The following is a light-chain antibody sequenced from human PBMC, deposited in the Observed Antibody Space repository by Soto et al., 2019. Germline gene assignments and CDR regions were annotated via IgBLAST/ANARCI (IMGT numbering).Light chain of an antibody. CDR3: SSYRTGGPFV. J-gene: IGLJ1*01. CDR2: EVS. V-gene: IGLV2-14*01. CDR1: YSDVGGYNR. Sequence: QSALTQPASVSGSPGQSITISCTGTYSDVGGYNRVSWYQHHPGKAPKMLIFEVSTRPSGISDRFSGSKSGDTASLTISGLQAEDEADYYCSSYRTGGPFVFGTGTKVTVL.